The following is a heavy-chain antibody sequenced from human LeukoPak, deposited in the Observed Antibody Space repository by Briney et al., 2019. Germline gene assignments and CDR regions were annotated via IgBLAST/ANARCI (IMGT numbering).Heavy chain of an antibody. CDR3: ASGLRAPYAFDI. D-gene: IGHD3-10*01. CDR2: IIPIFGTA. J-gene: IGHJ3*02. Sequence: SVKVSCKASGGTFSSYAISWVRQAPGQGLEWMGGIIPIFGTANYAQKFQGRVTITTDESTSTAYMELSSLRSEDTAVYYCASGLRAPYAFDIWGQGTMVTVSS. V-gene: IGHV1-69*05. CDR1: GGTFSSYA.